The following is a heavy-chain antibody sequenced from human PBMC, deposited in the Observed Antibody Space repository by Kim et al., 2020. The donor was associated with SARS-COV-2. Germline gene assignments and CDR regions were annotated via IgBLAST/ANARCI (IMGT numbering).Heavy chain of an antibody. CDR3: ARGNWVYSSSSPPFDY. Sequence: ASVKVSCKASGYTFTSYDINWVRQATGQGLEWMGWMNPNSGNTGYAQKFQGRVTMTRNTSISTAYMELSSLRSEDTAVYYCARGNWVYSSSSPPFDYWGQGTLVTVSS. CDR1: GYTFTSYD. CDR2: MNPNSGNT. J-gene: IGHJ4*02. D-gene: IGHD6-6*01. V-gene: IGHV1-8*01.